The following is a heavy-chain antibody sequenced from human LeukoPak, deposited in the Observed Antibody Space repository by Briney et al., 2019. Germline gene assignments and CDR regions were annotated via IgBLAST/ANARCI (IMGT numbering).Heavy chain of an antibody. CDR2: INPNSGGT. CDR3: ARDYYDSSGFGAFDI. D-gene: IGHD3-22*01. Sequence: ASVTVSCKASGYTFTAYYMHWVRQAPGQGLEWMGWINPNSGGTNYAQKFQGRVTMTRDTSISTAYMELSRLRSDDTAVYYCARDYYDSSGFGAFDIWGQGTMVTVSS. V-gene: IGHV1-2*02. CDR1: GYTFTAYY. J-gene: IGHJ3*02.